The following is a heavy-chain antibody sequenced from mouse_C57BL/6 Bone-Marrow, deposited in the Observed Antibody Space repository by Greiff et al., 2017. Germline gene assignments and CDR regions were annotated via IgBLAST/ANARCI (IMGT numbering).Heavy chain of an antibody. Sequence: EVQLQQSGPELVKPGASVKISCKASGYTFTDYYMNWVKQSHGKSLEWIGYINPNNGGTSYNQKFKGKATLTVDKSSSTAYMELRSLTSEDSAVYYCAREGYDGYYDYAMDYWGQGTSVTVSS. D-gene: IGHD2-3*01. V-gene: IGHV1-26*01. CDR1: GYTFTDYY. CDR2: INPNNGGT. J-gene: IGHJ4*01. CDR3: AREGYDGYYDYAMDY.